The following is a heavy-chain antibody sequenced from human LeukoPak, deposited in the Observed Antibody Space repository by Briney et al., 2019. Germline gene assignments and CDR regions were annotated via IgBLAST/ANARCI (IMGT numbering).Heavy chain of an antibody. CDR2: IYYSGST. Sequence: SETLSLTCTVSGYSISSGYYWGWIRQPPGKGLEWIGSIYYSGSTYYNPSLKSRVTISVDTSKNQFSLKLSSVTAADTAVYYCARAIVATFDYWGQGTLVTVPS. V-gene: IGHV4-38-2*02. CDR3: ARAIVATFDY. CDR1: GYSISSGYY. D-gene: IGHD5-12*01. J-gene: IGHJ4*02.